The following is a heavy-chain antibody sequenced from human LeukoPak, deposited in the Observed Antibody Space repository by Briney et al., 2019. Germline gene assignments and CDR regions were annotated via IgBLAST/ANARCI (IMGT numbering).Heavy chain of an antibody. D-gene: IGHD3-22*01. CDR2: ISGSGGGT. V-gene: IGHV3-23*01. Sequence: QAGGSLRLSCAASGFTLSGYAMSWVRQAPGKGLEWVSTISGSGGGTYYADSVKGRFTISRDNSKNTLFLQMNSLRAEDTAVYYCAKGATVVVVTTIQYWGQGTLVTVSS. J-gene: IGHJ1*01. CDR3: AKGATVVVVTTIQY. CDR1: GFTLSGYA.